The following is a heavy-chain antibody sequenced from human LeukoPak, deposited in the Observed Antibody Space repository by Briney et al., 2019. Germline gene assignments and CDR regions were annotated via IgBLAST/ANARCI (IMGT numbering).Heavy chain of an antibody. CDR2: ISGSGGST. D-gene: IGHD5-24*01. J-gene: IGHJ3*01. CDR3: AKDIQLST. V-gene: IGHV3-23*01. CDR1: GFTFSSYA. Sequence: GGSLRLSCAASGFTFSSYAMSWVRKAPGKGLEWVSAISGSGGSTYYADSVEGRFTISRDNSKNTLSLQMNSLRVEDTAMYFCAKDIQLSTWGLGTMVTVSS.